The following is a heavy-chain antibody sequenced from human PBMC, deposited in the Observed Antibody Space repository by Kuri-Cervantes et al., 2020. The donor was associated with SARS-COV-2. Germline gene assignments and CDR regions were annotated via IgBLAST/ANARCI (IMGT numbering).Heavy chain of an antibody. V-gene: IGHV4-31*03. CDR3: ASHKGPFDGSGFRFDY. CDR1: GGSIGSGGYY. D-gene: IGHD3-22*01. Sequence: SETLSLTCTVSGGSIGSGGYYWSWIRQHPGKGLEWIGYIYYSGSTYYNPSLKSRVTILVDTSKNQFSMKLSSVTAADTAVYYCASHKGPFDGSGFRFDYWGQGTLVTVSS. CDR2: IYYSGST. J-gene: IGHJ4*02.